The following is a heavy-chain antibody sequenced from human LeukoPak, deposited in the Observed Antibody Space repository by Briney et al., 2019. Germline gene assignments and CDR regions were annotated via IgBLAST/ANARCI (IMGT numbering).Heavy chain of an antibody. Sequence: VASVKVSCKASGYTFTSYGISWVRQAPGQGLEWMGWISAYNGNTNYAQKLQGRVTMTTDTSTSTAYMELRSLRSDDTAVYYCARSSSGYYYYGMDVWGQGTTVTVSS. CDR1: GYTFTSYG. D-gene: IGHD3-22*01. CDR3: ARSSSGYYYYGMDV. CDR2: ISAYNGNT. J-gene: IGHJ6*02. V-gene: IGHV1-18*01.